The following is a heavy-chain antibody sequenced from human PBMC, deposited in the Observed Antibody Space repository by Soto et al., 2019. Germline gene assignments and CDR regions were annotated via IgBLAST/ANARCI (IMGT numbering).Heavy chain of an antibody. Sequence: GASVKVSFKASGYTFTNYYMHWVRQAPGQGLEWMGIINPSGGSTSYAQKFQGRVTMTRDTSTSTVYMELSSLRSEDTAVYYCARSRNGLIDYWGQGTLVTVSS. CDR3: ARSRNGLIDY. CDR1: GYTFTNYY. CDR2: INPSGGST. D-gene: IGHD2-21*01. J-gene: IGHJ4*02. V-gene: IGHV1-46*01.